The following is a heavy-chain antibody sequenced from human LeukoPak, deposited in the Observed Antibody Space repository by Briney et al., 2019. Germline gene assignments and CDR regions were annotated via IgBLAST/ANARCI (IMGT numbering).Heavy chain of an antibody. CDR1: GGSISSCY. Sequence: SETLSLTCTVSGGSISSCYWSWIRQPPGKGLEWIGYIYYSGSTNYNPSLKSRVTISVDTSKNQFSLKLSSVTAADTAVYYCARDSPKGYSSSWYRFDPWGQGTLVTVSS. J-gene: IGHJ5*02. CDR3: ARDSPKGYSSSWYRFDP. V-gene: IGHV4-59*01. D-gene: IGHD6-13*01. CDR2: IYYSGST.